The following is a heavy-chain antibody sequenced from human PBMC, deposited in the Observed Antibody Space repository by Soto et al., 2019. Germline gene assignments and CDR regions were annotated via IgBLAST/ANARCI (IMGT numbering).Heavy chain of an antibody. CDR3: ARGSVVVVAAKEYNWFDP. CDR2: MNPNSGNT. D-gene: IGHD2-15*01. CDR1: GYTFTSYD. V-gene: IGHV1-8*01. J-gene: IGHJ5*02. Sequence: GASVKVSCKASGYTFTSYDINWVRQATGQGLEWMGWMNPNSGNTGYAQKFQGRVTMTRNTSISTAYMELSSLRSEDTAVYYCARGSVVVVAAKEYNWFDPWGQGTLVTVSS.